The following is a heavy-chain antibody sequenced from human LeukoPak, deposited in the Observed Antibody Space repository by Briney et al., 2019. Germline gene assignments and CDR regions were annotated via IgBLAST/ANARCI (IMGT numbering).Heavy chain of an antibody. D-gene: IGHD3-10*01. CDR1: GGSISSGDYY. J-gene: IGHJ4*02. CDR2: IYYSGST. V-gene: IGHV4-30-4*01. Sequence: SQTLSLTCTVSGGSISSGDYYWSWIRQPPGKGLEWIGYIYYSGSTYYNPSLKSRVTISVDTSKNQFSLKLSSVTAADTAVYYCARDDTGVIRGIRFHYWGQGTLVTVSS. CDR3: ARDDTGVIRGIRFHY.